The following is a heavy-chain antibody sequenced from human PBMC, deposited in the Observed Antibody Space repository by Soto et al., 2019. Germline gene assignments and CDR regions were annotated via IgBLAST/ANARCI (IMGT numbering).Heavy chain of an antibody. J-gene: IGHJ3*02. D-gene: IGHD6-25*01. CDR1: GGSFSGYY. Sequence: SETLSLTCAVYGGSFSGYYWSWIRQPPGKGLEWIGEINHSGSTNYNPSLKSRVTISVDTSKNQFSLKRSSVTAADTAVYYCARGRETAGAFDIWGQGTMVTVSS. V-gene: IGHV4-34*01. CDR2: INHSGST. CDR3: ARGRETAGAFDI.